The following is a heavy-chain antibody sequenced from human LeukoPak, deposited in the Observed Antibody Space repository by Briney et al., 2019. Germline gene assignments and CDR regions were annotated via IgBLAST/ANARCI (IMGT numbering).Heavy chain of an antibody. CDR3: AKDSTTIFGVASNNWFGP. D-gene: IGHD3-3*01. J-gene: IGHJ5*02. Sequence: GGSLRLSCAASGFTFSSYAMSWVRQAPGKGLEWVSAISGSGGSTYYADSVKGRFTISRDNSKNTLYLQMNSLRAEDTAVYYCAKDSTTIFGVASNNWFGPWGQGTLVTVSS. CDR2: ISGSGGST. V-gene: IGHV3-23*01. CDR1: GFTFSSYA.